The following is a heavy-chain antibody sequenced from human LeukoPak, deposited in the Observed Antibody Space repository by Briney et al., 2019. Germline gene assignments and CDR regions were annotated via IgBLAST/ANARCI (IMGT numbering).Heavy chain of an antibody. D-gene: IGHD5-18*01. CDR3: ASKSYSYGETPDDAFDI. J-gene: IGHJ3*02. CDR1: GYTFTSYD. V-gene: IGHV1-8*01. CDR2: MNPNSGNT. Sequence: ASVTVSCKASGYTFTSYDINWVRQATGQGLEWMGWMNPNSGNTGYAQKFQGRVTMTRNTSISTAYMELSSLRSEDTAVYYCASKSYSYGETPDDAFDIWGQGTMVTVSS.